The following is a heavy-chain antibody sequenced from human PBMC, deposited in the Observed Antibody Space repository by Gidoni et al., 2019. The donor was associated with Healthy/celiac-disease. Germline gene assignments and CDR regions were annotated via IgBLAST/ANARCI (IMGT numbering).Heavy chain of an antibody. CDR3: ARVRGCSGGSCYGDFDY. J-gene: IGHJ4*02. CDR2: IYYSGST. CDR1: GGSISSYY. V-gene: IGHV4-59*01. D-gene: IGHD2-15*01. Sequence: QVQLQESCPGLVKPSETLSLTCTVAGGSISSYYWSWIRQPPGKGLEWIGYIYYSGSTNYNPSLKSRVTISVDTSKNQFSLKLSSVTAADTAVYYCARVRGCSGGSCYGDFDYWGQGTLVTVSS.